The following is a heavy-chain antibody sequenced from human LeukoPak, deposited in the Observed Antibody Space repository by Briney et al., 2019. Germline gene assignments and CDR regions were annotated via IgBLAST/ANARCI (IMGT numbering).Heavy chain of an antibody. Sequence: GGSLRLSCTTSGFNFRAYWMAWVRQAPGKGLEWVSYISSSSSTIYYADSVKGRFTISRDNAKNSLYLQMNSLRAEDTAVYYCARDGVSYGYYYYYGMDVWGQGTTVTVSS. V-gene: IGHV3-48*04. CDR3: ARDGVSYGYYYYYGMDV. CDR1: GFNFRAYW. J-gene: IGHJ6*02. CDR2: ISSSSSTI. D-gene: IGHD5-18*01.